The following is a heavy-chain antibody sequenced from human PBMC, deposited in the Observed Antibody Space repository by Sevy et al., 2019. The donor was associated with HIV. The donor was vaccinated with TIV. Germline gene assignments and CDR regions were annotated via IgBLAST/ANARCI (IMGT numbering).Heavy chain of an antibody. J-gene: IGHJ5*02. D-gene: IGHD5-12*01. CDR3: ARGSGSKTWFDP. V-gene: IGHV1-69*13. CDR1: GGTYSSYA. Sequence: ASVKVSCKTSGGTYSSYAISWVRLAPRQGLEWMGGIIPIFGTANYAQKFQGRVTITADESTSTAYMDLSSLRSEDTAVYYCARGSGSKTWFDPWGQGTLVTVSS. CDR2: IIPIFGTA.